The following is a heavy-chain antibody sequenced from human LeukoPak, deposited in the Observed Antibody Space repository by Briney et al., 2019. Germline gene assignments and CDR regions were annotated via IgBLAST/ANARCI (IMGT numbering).Heavy chain of an antibody. Sequence: GGSLRLSCSTSGFTFGDYAMSWVRQAPGKGLEWVGFIQAKAYGGATKYAASVNGRLSISRDDSQSIANLQMNDLKTEDTAVYYCTRAPHPRCSSSGCYLDYWGQGTLVTVSS. CDR2: IQAKAYGGAT. CDR3: TRAPHPRCSSSGCYLDY. J-gene: IGHJ4*02. V-gene: IGHV3-49*04. CDR1: GFTFGDYA. D-gene: IGHD2-2*01.